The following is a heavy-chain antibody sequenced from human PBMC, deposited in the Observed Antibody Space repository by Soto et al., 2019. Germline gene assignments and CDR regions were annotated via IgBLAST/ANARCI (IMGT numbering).Heavy chain of an antibody. CDR2: MWYDGTNK. CDR3: ARDATFGTKGGSFDI. J-gene: IGHJ3*02. D-gene: IGHD3-16*01. Sequence: GGSLRLSCAASGFTFRIYSMHWVRQSPGKGLEWVAVMWYDGTNKYYGESVKGRFTISRDNSEDTLYLQMNSLRVEDTAVYYCARDATFGTKGGSFDIWGHGTLVTVSS. CDR1: GFTFRIYS. V-gene: IGHV3-33*01.